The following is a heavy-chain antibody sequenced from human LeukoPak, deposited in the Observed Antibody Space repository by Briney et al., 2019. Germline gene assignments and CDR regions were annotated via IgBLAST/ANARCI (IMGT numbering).Heavy chain of an antibody. CDR2: ISGRGGST. V-gene: IGHV3-23*01. D-gene: IGHD7-27*01. CDR1: GFTFSTYA. CDR3: AKDGTGEEDAFDI. J-gene: IGHJ3*02. Sequence: GGSLRLSCAASGFTFSTYAMSWVRQAPGKGLEWVSSISGRGGSTYYADSVKGRFTISRDNSKNTLYLQMNSLRAEDTAVYYCAKDGTGEEDAFDIWGQGTMVTVSS.